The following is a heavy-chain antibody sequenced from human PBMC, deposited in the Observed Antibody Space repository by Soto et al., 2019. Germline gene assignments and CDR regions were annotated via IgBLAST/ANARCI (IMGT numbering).Heavy chain of an antibody. CDR3: AKGPGTARLVLLSFDP. Sequence: PGGSLRLSCAASGFTFSNYAMNWVRQAPGKWLEWVSTISDSGGSTYYADSVKGRFTISRDNSKNTLYLQMNSLRAEDTALYYCAKGPGTARLVLLSFDPWGQGXLVTVYS. CDR1: GFTFSNYA. CDR2: ISDSGGST. V-gene: IGHV3-23*01. J-gene: IGHJ5*02. D-gene: IGHD6-6*01.